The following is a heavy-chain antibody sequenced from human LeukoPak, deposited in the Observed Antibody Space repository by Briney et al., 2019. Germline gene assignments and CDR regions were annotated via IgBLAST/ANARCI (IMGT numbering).Heavy chain of an antibody. V-gene: IGHV4-4*07. CDR1: GGSISSYY. CDR2: IYTSGST. J-gene: IGHJ4*02. Sequence: PSETLSLTCTVSGGSISSYYWSWLRQPAGKGLEWIGRIYTSGSTNYNPSLKTRVTISVDTSKNQFSLKLSSVTAADTAAYYCARDLIGTHYFDYWGQGTLVTVSS. D-gene: IGHD3-16*01. CDR3: ARDLIGTHYFDY.